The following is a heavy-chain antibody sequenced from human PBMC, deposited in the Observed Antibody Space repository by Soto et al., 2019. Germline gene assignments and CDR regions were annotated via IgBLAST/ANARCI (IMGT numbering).Heavy chain of an antibody. CDR1: GGSFSGHY. Sequence: KPSETLSLTCAVYGGSFSGHYWSWIRQPPGKGLEWIGEINHSGSTNYNPSLKSRVTISVDTSKNQFSLKLSSVTAADTAVYYCARGRGYSSGWYWFDPWGQGTLVTVSS. D-gene: IGHD6-19*01. CDR2: INHSGST. CDR3: ARGRGYSSGWYWFDP. V-gene: IGHV4-34*01. J-gene: IGHJ5*02.